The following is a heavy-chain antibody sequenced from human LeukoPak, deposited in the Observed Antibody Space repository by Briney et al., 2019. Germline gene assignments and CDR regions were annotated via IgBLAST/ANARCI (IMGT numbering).Heavy chain of an antibody. D-gene: IGHD6-19*01. V-gene: IGHV4-59*08. J-gene: IGHJ4*02. Sequence: PSETLSLTCTVSGGSISSYYWSWIRQPPGEGLEWIGYIYYSGSTNYNPSLKSRVTISVDTSKNQFSLKLSSVTAAGTAVYYCARSVQWLVVDYWGQGTLVTVSS. CDR1: GGSISSYY. CDR3: ARSVQWLVVDY. CDR2: IYYSGST.